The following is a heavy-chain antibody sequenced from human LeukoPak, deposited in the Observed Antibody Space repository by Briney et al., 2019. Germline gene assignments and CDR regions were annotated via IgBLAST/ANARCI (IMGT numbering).Heavy chain of an antibody. CDR1: GFTFSNYP. CDR2: ISGHGATT. V-gene: IGHV3-23*01. J-gene: IGHJ4*02. Sequence: GGSLRLSCAASGFTFSNYPMSWVRQAPGKGLEWVSFISGHGATTYYADFVKGRFTISRDNSKNTLYLRMNSLRVEDTAVYYCTKERPTTTAFDYWGQGTLVTVSS. D-gene: IGHD1-1*01. CDR3: TKERPTTTAFDY.